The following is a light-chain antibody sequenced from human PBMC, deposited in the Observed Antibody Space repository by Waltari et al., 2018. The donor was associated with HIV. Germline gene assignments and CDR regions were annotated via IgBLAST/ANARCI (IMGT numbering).Light chain of an antibody. CDR3: TSYLISATPE. CDR2: EVT. V-gene: IGLV2-14*01. Sequence: QSALAQPASVSGSPGQTISISCTGVVSDIYTDVSWYQHRPGNVPKVIIYEVTNRPAEVAPRFSGSKSGNTASLTISGLQSEDEADYFCTSYLISATPEFGGGTRLTVL. CDR1: VSDIYTD. J-gene: IGLJ3*02.